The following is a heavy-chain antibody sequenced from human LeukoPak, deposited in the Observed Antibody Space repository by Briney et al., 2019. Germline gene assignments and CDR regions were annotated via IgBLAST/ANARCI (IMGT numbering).Heavy chain of an antibody. Sequence: PSETLSLTCAVYGGSFSGYYWSWIRQPPGKGLEWIGEINHSGGTYYNPSLKSRVTISVDTSKNQFSLKLSSVTAADTAVYYCARGVGGYCSGGSCYSGPNWFDPWGQGTLVTASS. CDR1: GGSFSGYY. D-gene: IGHD2-15*01. V-gene: IGHV4-34*01. CDR3: ARGVGGYCSGGSCYSGPNWFDP. CDR2: INHSGGT. J-gene: IGHJ5*02.